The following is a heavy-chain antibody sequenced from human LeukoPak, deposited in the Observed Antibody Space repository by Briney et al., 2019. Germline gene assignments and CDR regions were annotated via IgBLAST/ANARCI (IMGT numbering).Heavy chain of an antibody. D-gene: IGHD3-10*01. CDR3: ARGPMARGLIIRRSKSGYFDY. CDR1: GGSFSGYY. Sequence: PSETLSLTCAVYGGSFSGYYWSWIRQPPGKGLEWIGEINHSGSTNYNPSLKSRVTISVDTSKNQFSLKLSSVTAADTAVYYCARGPMARGLIIRRSKSGYFDYWGQGTLVTVSS. J-gene: IGHJ4*02. CDR2: INHSGST. V-gene: IGHV4-34*01.